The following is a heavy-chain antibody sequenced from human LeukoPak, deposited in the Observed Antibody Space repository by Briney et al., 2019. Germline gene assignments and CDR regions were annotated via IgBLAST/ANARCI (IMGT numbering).Heavy chain of an antibody. CDR1: GGSISSYY. D-gene: IGHD3-10*01. CDR3: ARHPQPRDYFGAGNLIRRTRGHFYFDY. Sequence: SETLSLTCTVSGGSISSYYWSWIRQPPGEGLEWIGCIHYSGTTYYNASLKSRVTISVNTSKNQFSLKLSSVTAADTAGCYCARHPQPRDYFGAGNLIRRTRGHFYFDYWGEGNLVTVSS. CDR2: IHYSGTT. V-gene: IGHV4-59*08. J-gene: IGHJ4*02.